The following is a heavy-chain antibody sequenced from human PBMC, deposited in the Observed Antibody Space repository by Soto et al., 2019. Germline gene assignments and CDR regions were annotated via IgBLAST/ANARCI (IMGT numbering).Heavy chain of an antibody. D-gene: IGHD1-26*01. Sequence: QVQLVESGGGVVQPGTSLRLSCAASGFIFSSYGMHWLRQAPGKGLEWVALISYDRGNIFYGDSVKGRFTISRDNSNNTLYLEMSSLRPEDTAMYYCAKDRGRATYSGTYWLSWGQGTLVTVSS. CDR1: GFIFSSYG. CDR3: AKDRGRATYSGTYWLS. V-gene: IGHV3-30*18. J-gene: IGHJ5*02. CDR2: ISYDRGNI.